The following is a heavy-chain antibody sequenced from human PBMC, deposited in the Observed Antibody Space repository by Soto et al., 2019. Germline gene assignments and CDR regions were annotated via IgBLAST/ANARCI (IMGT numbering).Heavy chain of an antibody. D-gene: IGHD3-10*01. V-gene: IGHV3-30*18. CDR2: ISYDGSNK. CDR1: GFTFRNYG. Sequence: QVQLVESGGGVVQPGGSLRLSCAASGFTFRNYGMHWVRQAPGKGLEWVAVISYDGSNKDYADSVKGRFTISRDNSKNTLYLLLICLRAEDTAVYYGAKDESDTFGHAYYFGYWGPGTLVTVPS. J-gene: IGHJ4*02. CDR3: AKDESDTFGHAYYFGY.